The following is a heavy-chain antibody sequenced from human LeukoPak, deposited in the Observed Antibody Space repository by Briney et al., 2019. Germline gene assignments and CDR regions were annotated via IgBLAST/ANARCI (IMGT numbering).Heavy chain of an antibody. CDR2: IKQDGSEK. CDR3: ARELAYCGGDCYEVFDY. CDR1: GFTFSSYW. J-gene: IGHJ4*02. D-gene: IGHD2-21*02. Sequence: PGGSLRLSCAASGFTFSSYWMSWVRQAPGKGLEWVSDIKQDGSEKYYVDSVKGRFTISRDNAKNSLYLQMNSLRAEDTAVYYCARELAYCGGDCYEVFDYWGQGTLVTVSS. V-gene: IGHV3-7*01.